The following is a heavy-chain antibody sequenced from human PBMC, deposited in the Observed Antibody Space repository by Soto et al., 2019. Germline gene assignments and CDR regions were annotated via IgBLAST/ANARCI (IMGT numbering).Heavy chain of an antibody. CDR1: RSG. CDR2: ISPYSGYT. Sequence: RSGINWVRQAPGQGLEWVGWISPYSGYTHSAQKFHGRLTLTTDTAASTAYMELRILRSADTALYYCAREASVLIPAAQPSRFDSWGQGTLVTVSS. CDR3: AREASVLIPAAQPSRFDS. V-gene: IGHV1-18*01. J-gene: IGHJ4*02. D-gene: IGHD2-2*01.